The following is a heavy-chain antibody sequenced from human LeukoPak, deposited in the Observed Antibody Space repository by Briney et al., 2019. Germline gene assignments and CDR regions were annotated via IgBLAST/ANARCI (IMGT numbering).Heavy chain of an antibody. CDR3: ARNRRDGYNYPWFDY. V-gene: IGHV1-2*02. CDR2: INPNSGGT. J-gene: IGHJ4*02. D-gene: IGHD5-24*01. CDR1: GYTFTGYY. Sequence: GASVKVSCKASGYTFTGYYMHWVRQAPGQGLEWMGWINPNSGGTNYAQKFQGRVTMTRDTSISTAYMELSRLRSDDTAVYYCARNRRDGYNYPWFDYWGQGTLVTVSS.